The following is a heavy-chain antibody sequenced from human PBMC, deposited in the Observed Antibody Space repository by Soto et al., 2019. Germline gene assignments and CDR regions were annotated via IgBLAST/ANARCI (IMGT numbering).Heavy chain of an antibody. V-gene: IGHV1-18*01. CDR2: ISAYNGNT. D-gene: IGHD3-10*01. CDR1: GYTFTSYG. CDR3: ARLGSRGHHRVSFDY. J-gene: IGHJ4*02. Sequence: RASVKVSCKASGYTFTSYGISWVRQAPGQGLEWMGWISAYNGNTNYAQKLQGRDTMTTDTSTSTAYMELRRLRSDDTAVYYCARLGSRGHHRVSFDYWGQGTLVTVSS.